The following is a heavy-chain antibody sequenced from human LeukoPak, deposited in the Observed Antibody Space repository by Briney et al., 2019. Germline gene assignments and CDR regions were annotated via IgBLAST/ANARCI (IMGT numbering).Heavy chain of an antibody. V-gene: IGHV3-21*01. CDR1: GFTFSTYS. J-gene: IGHJ3*02. Sequence: GGSLRLSCAASGFTFSTYSMNWVRQAPGKGLEWVSSISSSSSFIYYADSVKGRFTISRDNAKNSVYLQVNSLRAEDTAVYYCARDSPLSFDIWGQGTMVTVSS. CDR2: ISSSSSFI. CDR3: ARDSPLSFDI.